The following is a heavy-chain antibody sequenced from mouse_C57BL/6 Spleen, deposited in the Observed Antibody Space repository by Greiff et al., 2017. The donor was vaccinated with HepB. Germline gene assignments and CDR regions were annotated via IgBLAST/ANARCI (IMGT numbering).Heavy chain of an antibody. D-gene: IGHD2-4*01. Sequence: DVKLVESEGGLVQPGSSMKLSCTASGFTFSDYYMAWVRQVPEKGLEWVANINYDGSSTYYLDSLKSRFIISRDNVKNILYLQMSSLKSEDTATYYCAREVDYGYAMDYWGQGTSVTVSS. CDR2: INYDGSST. V-gene: IGHV5-16*01. J-gene: IGHJ4*01. CDR1: GFTFSDYY. CDR3: AREVDYGYAMDY.